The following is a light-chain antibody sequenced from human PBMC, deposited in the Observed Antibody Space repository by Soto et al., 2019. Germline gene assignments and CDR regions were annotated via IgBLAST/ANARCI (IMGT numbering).Light chain of an antibody. J-gene: IGKJ1*01. V-gene: IGKV1-33*01. CDR1: QEISNY. CDR3: QQYDHLPRT. Sequence: DIQMIQSPSSLSASVGDRVTITCQASQEISNYLNWYQQKPGKAPKLLIYDASNLERGVPSRFSGRGSGTDFTFTISSLQREDFASYYCQQYDHLPRTFGRGTKVEIK. CDR2: DAS.